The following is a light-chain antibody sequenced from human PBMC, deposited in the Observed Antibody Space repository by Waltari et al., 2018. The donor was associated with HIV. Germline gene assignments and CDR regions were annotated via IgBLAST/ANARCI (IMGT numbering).Light chain of an antibody. V-gene: IGLV2-8*01. CDR2: EVS. Sequence: QSALTQPPSASGSPGQSVTISCTGTSSDIGGYHYVPWYQQHPGKAPKLMIYEVSKRPSGVPDRFSGSKSGNTASLTVSGLHAEDEADYYCSSFAGSNNLGVFGGGTKLTVL. J-gene: IGLJ3*02. CDR3: SSFAGSNNLGV. CDR1: SSDIGGYHY.